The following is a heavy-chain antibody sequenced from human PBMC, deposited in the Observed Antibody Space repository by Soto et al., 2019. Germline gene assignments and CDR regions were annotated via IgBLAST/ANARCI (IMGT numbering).Heavy chain of an antibody. V-gene: IGHV3-9*01. Sequence: EVQLVESGGGLVQPGRSLRLSCAASGFTFGDYAMHWVRQAPGKGLEWVSSISWSSDNIDYADSVKGRFTISRDNAKNSLFLQMNSLRAEDTALYYCAKDADIRGLIPYYLDYWGQGTPVTVSS. D-gene: IGHD3-10*01. CDR3: AKDADIRGLIPYYLDY. CDR1: GFTFGDYA. J-gene: IGHJ4*02. CDR2: ISWSSDNI.